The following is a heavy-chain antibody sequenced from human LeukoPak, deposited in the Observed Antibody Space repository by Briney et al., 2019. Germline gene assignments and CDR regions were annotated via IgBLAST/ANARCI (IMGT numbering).Heavy chain of an antibody. CDR1: GGSLSSSSYY. CDR3: ARKRDGYNSRGVVDY. D-gene: IGHD5-24*01. J-gene: IGHJ4*02. CDR2: IYYSGST. Sequence: SETLSLTCTVSGGSLSSSSYYWGWIRQPPGKGLEWIGSIYYSGSTYYNPSLKSRVTISVDTSKNQFSLKLSSVTAADTAVYYCARKRDGYNSRGVVDYWGQGTLVTVSS. V-gene: IGHV4-39*01.